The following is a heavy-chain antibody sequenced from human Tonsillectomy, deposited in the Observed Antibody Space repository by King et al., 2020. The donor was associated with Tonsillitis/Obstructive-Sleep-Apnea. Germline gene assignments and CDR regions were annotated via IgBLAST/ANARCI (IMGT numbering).Heavy chain of an antibody. D-gene: IGHD2-15*01. J-gene: IGHJ3*02. CDR2: IHPGDSYT. V-gene: IGHV5-51*01. Sequence: QLVQSGAEVKKPGESLKISCKGSGYSFTTYWIGWVRQMPGKGLEWMGIIHPGDSYTRYSLSFQGQVTISADKFISTAYLQRSSLKASDTAMYYCARRTRYCSGGSCPDAFDIWGQGTMVTVSS. CDR3: ARRTRYCSGGSCPDAFDI. CDR1: GYSFTTYW.